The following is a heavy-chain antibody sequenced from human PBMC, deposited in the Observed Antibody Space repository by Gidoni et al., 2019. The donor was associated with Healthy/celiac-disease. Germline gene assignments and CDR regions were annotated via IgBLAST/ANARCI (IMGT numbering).Heavy chain of an antibody. V-gene: IGHV2-5*02. J-gene: IGHJ6*02. CDR3: AHSRTGTGAGGMDV. D-gene: IGHD1-1*01. Sequence: QITLKESGPTLVKPTQTLPLTCTFSGFSLSTSGVGVGWIRQPPGKALEWLALIYWDDDKRYSPSLKSRLTITKDTSKNQVVLTMTNMDPVDTATYCCAHSRTGTGAGGMDVWGQGTTVTVSS. CDR2: IYWDDDK. CDR1: GFSLSTSGVG.